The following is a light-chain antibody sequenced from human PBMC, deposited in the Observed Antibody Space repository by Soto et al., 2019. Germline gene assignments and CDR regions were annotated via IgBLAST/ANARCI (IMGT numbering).Light chain of an antibody. CDR3: QQSSFSPLT. V-gene: IGKV3-20*01. J-gene: IGKJ4*01. CDR2: GAS. Sequence: EIVLTQSPGTLSLSPGEMATLSCRASQDVVNNYLAWFQQKPGQAPRPLVHGASNRAAGIPDRFSGSGSATDFTLTISRLEPEDFAVYYCQQSSFSPLTFGGGTRIEI. CDR1: QDVVNNY.